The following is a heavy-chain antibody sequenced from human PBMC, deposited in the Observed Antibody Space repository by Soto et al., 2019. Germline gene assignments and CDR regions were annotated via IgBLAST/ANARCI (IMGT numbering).Heavy chain of an antibody. V-gene: IGHV1-69*01. J-gene: IGHJ4*02. D-gene: IGHD3-22*01. CDR1: GGTFSSYA. CDR2: IIPIFGTA. Sequence: QVQLVQSGAEVKKPGSSVKVSCKASGGTFSSYAISWVRQAPGQGLEWMGGIIPIFGTANYAQKFQGRVTITADESTSTAYMELRSLRSEDTAVYYCASLNYYDSTPAKEKKGSKYYFDYWGQGTLVTVSS. CDR3: ASLNYYDSTPAKEKKGSKYYFDY.